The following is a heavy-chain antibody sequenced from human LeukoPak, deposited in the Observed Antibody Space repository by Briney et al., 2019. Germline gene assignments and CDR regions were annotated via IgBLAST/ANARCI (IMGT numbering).Heavy chain of an antibody. CDR2: ISSSGSTI. J-gene: IGHJ4*02. Sequence: GGSLRLSCAASGFTFSSYEMHWVRQAPGKGLEWVSYISSSGSTIYYADSVKGRFTISRDNSKNTLYLQMNSLRAEDTAVYYCARVVPPTDYGSGSYFWDPYYFDYWGQGTLVTVSS. D-gene: IGHD3-10*01. V-gene: IGHV3-48*03. CDR3: ARVVPPTDYGSGSYFWDPYYFDY. CDR1: GFTFSSYE.